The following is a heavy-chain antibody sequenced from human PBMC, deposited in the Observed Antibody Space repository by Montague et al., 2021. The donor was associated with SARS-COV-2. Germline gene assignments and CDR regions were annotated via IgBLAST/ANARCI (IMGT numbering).Heavy chain of an antibody. CDR1: GFPLSTSGVG. CDR2: XDWXDYK. CDR3: AHRPGIAVAGGAFDI. Sequence: PALVKPTQTLTLTCTFSGFPLSTSGVGVGWIRQPPGKALEWLALXDWXDYKRYSPSLKSRLTITKDNSKNQVVLTMTNMDPVDTATYYCAHRPGIAVAGGAFDIGGQGTMVTVSS. J-gene: IGHJ3*02. D-gene: IGHD6-19*01. V-gene: IGHV2-5*01.